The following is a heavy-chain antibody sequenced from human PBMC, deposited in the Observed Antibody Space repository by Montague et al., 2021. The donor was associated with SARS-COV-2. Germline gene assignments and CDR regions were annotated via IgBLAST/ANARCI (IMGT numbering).Heavy chain of an antibody. CDR1: GGSISYGGFF. CDR2: IYKSGTT. D-gene: IGHD3-22*01. V-gene: IGHV4-31*03. CDR3: ARDTRIAMLVVVTRYGLDV. Sequence: TLSLTCTVSGGSISYGGFFWNWIRQHPGKGLEWIGYIYKSGTTHYXPSLKSRVSLSVDTSKNQSSLKLSSVTAADTAVYYCARDTRIAMLVVVTRYGLDVWGQGTTVTVSS. J-gene: IGHJ6*02.